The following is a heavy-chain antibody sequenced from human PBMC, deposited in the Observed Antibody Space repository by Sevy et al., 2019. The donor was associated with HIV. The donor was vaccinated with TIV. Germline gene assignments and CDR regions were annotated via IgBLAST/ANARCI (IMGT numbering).Heavy chain of an antibody. J-gene: IGHJ4*02. D-gene: IGHD3-22*01. CDR1: GYTFTGYY. CDR2: INPNSGGT. V-gene: IGHV1-2*02. Sequence: ASVKVSCKASGYTFTGYYMHWVRQAPGQGLEWMGWINPNSGGTNYAQKFQGRVTMTRDTSISTAYMELSRLRSDDTAVYYCARSHRVDSSGYPIDYWGQGTLVTVSS. CDR3: ARSHRVDSSGYPIDY.